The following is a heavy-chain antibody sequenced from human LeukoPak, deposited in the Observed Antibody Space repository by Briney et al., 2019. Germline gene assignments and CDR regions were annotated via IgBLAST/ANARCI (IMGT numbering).Heavy chain of an antibody. CDR1: GFTFSNYW. Sequence: GGSLRLSCAASGFTFSNYWMSWVRQAPGKGLEWVANIKQDGSEKYYVDSVKGRFTISRDNAKNSLYLRMNSLRADDTAVYYCARGGRAYGDWGQGTLVIVSS. CDR3: ARGGRAYGD. V-gene: IGHV3-7*04. CDR2: IKQDGSEK. J-gene: IGHJ4*02. D-gene: IGHD3-16*01.